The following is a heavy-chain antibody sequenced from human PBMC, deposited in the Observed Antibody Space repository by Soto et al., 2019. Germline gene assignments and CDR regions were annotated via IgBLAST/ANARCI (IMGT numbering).Heavy chain of an antibody. CDR3: AIDWLHDDAFDI. CDR2: IIPIFGTA. Sequence: EASVKVSCKASGGTFGSYAISWVRQAPGQGLEWMGGIIPIFGTANYAQKFQGRVTITADKSTSTAYMELSSLGSEDTAVYYCAIDWLHDDAFDIWGQGTMVTVSS. V-gene: IGHV1-69*06. D-gene: IGHD5-12*01. J-gene: IGHJ3*02. CDR1: GGTFGSYA.